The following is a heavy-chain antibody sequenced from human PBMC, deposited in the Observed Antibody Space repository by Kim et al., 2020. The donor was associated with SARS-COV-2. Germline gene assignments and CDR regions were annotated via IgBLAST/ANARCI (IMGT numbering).Heavy chain of an antibody. CDR3: AKDWGGYYFDY. Sequence: GGSLRLSCAASGFTFSSYGMHWVRQAPGKGLEWVAVIWYDGSNKYYADSVKGRFTISRDNSKNTLYLQMNSLRAEDTAVYYCAKDWGGYYFDYWGQGTLVTVSS. D-gene: IGHD3-16*01. J-gene: IGHJ4*02. V-gene: IGHV3-33*06. CDR2: IWYDGSNK. CDR1: GFTFSSYG.